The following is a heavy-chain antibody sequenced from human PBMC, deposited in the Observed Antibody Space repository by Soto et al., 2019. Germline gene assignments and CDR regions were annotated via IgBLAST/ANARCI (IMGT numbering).Heavy chain of an antibody. D-gene: IGHD5-12*01. CDR2: ISYDGTNK. CDR3: AKGGRGGYDYIDY. J-gene: IGHJ4*02. V-gene: IGHV3-30*18. Sequence: SLRLSCAASGFTFSSSGLHWVRQAPGKGLEWVAVISYDGTNKYYADSGKGRFTISGDNSKNTLYLQMNSLRAEDTAVYYCAKGGRGGYDYIDYWGQGTLVTVSS. CDR1: GFTFSSSG.